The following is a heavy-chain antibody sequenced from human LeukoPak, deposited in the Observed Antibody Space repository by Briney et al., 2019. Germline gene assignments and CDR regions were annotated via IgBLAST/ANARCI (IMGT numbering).Heavy chain of an antibody. CDR2: IKPDGSET. CDR3: AKGPVSPDFG. CDR1: GFTFSNYW. Sequence: GGSLRLSCAASGFTFSNYWMSWVRQAPEKGLEWVANIKPDGSETYSVDSVKGRFTISRDNAKNSLYLQMNSLRAEDTAVYYCAKGPVSPDFGGGQGTLVTVSS. D-gene: IGHD3-10*01. J-gene: IGHJ4*02. V-gene: IGHV3-7*03.